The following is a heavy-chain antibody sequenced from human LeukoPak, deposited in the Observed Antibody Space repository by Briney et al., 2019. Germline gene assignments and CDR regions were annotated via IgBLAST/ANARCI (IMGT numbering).Heavy chain of an antibody. Sequence: GGSLRLSCAASGFTFSTYWMYWVRQAPGKGLVWVSRINTDGRNTGYADSVKGRFTISRDNAKNTLYLQMTILTAEDTAVYYCARGGGYRGYGQDYWGQGTLVTVSS. CDR3: ARGGGYRGYGQDY. J-gene: IGHJ4*02. D-gene: IGHD5-12*01. CDR2: INTDGRNT. V-gene: IGHV3-74*01. CDR1: GFTFSTYW.